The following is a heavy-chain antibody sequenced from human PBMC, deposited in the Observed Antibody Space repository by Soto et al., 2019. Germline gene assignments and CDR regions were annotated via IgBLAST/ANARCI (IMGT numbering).Heavy chain of an antibody. CDR2: NSYSGST. D-gene: IGHD1-26*01. V-gene: IGHV4-59*08. CDR1: GGSTSSYY. Sequence: SETLSLTCTVTGGSTSSYYWXWLRQPPGKGLEWIGYNSYSGSTDYNPSLKSRVTISVDTSKNQFSLKLSSATAADTAVYYCARHGGSYSFDYWGQGTLVTVSS. J-gene: IGHJ4*02. CDR3: ARHGGSYSFDY.